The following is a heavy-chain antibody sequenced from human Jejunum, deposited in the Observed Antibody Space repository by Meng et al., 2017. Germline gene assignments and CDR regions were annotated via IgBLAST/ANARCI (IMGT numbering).Heavy chain of an antibody. Sequence: DVQLVQSGGGLVKPGRSLRLSCAAAGFSFTNAWMTWVRQAPGKGLEWVGRIKTKFDGGTREYAATVKGRFTISRDDSKNTLYLQMNSLKTEDTAVYYCTTIGSSWSHYWGQGTLVTVSS. CDR1: GFSFTNAW. V-gene: IGHV3-15*01. J-gene: IGHJ4*02. CDR3: TTIGSSWSHY. CDR2: IKTKFDGGTR. D-gene: IGHD6-13*01.